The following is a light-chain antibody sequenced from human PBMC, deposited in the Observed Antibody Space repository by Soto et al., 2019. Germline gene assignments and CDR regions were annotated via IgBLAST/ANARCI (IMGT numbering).Light chain of an antibody. Sequence: EIVLTQSPDSLSLSPGDRATLSCRASQSVGGHLAWYQQRPGQAPRLLIFDTSVTATGIPARFSGSGSGTDLTLTITSLEPEDSAVYYCQQCHIWPLTFGGGTRLEIK. CDR1: QSVGGH. CDR3: QQCHIWPLT. J-gene: IGKJ4*01. V-gene: IGKV3-11*01. CDR2: DTS.